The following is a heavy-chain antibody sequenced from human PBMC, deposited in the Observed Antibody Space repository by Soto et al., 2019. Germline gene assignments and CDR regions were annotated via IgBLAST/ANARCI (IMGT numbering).Heavy chain of an antibody. V-gene: IGHV3-23*01. Sequence: PGGSLRLSCAASGFTFSSYAMSWVRQAPGKGLEWVSAISGSGGSTYYADSVKGRFTISRDNSKNTLYLQMNSLRAEDTAVYYCAREYPPNDFWSGYYKAPRGHRASNTAFDYWGQGTLVTVSS. J-gene: IGHJ4*02. CDR2: ISGSGGST. CDR3: AREYPPNDFWSGYYKAPRGHRASNTAFDY. CDR1: GFTFSSYA. D-gene: IGHD3-3*01.